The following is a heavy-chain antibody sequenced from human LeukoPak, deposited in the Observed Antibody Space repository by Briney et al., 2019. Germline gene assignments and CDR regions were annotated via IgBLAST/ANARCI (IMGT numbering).Heavy chain of an antibody. V-gene: IGHV3-7*03. CDR2: IKQDGSEK. Sequence: GGSLRLSCAASGFTFSSYWMSWVRQAPGKGREWVANIKQDGSEKYYVDSVKGRFTISRDNAKNSLYLQMNSLRAEDTAVYYCARDSEQWLVREGYFDYWGQGTLVTVSS. CDR1: GFTFSSYW. CDR3: ARDSEQWLVREGYFDY. D-gene: IGHD6-19*01. J-gene: IGHJ4*02.